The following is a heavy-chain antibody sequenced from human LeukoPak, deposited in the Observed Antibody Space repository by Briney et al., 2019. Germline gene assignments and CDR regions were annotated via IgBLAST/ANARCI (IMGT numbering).Heavy chain of an antibody. D-gene: IGHD4-17*01. V-gene: IGHV3-7*01. CDR3: ARDLGYGALDP. CDR1: GFTFTTYW. J-gene: IGHJ5*02. Sequence: PGGSLRLSCAASGFTFTTYWMNRVRQAPGKGLEWVALINPDGSQTIYVDSVKGRFTISRDNAENSLYLQMNTLRAEDTAVYYCARDLGYGALDPWGQGTLVTVSS. CDR2: INPDGSQT.